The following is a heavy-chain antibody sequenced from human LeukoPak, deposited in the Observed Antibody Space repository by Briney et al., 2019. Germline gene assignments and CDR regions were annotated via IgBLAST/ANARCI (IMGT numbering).Heavy chain of an antibody. D-gene: IGHD2-8*02. J-gene: IGHJ4*02. V-gene: IGHV3-21*01. CDR1: GFTFSSYS. CDR2: ISSSSSYI. CDR3: ARDRRYFDTGGLGGPDY. Sequence: GGSLRLSCAASGFTFSSYSMNWVRQAPGKGLEWVSSISSSSSYIYYADSMKGRFTISRDNAKNSLYLQMNNLRAEDTAVYYCARDRRYFDTGGLGGPDYWGQGTLVTVSS.